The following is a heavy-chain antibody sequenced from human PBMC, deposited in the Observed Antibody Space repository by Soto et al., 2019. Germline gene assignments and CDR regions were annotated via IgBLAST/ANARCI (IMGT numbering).Heavy chain of an antibody. CDR1: GGTFSSYA. Sequence: QVQLVQSGAEVKKPGSSVKVSCKASGGTFSSYAISWVRQAPGQGLEWMGGIIPIFGTANYAQKFQGRVTITADESTSTAYMELSSLRSEDTAVYYCARSNYYDSSPKNQPFDYWGQGTLVTVSS. J-gene: IGHJ4*02. D-gene: IGHD3-22*01. CDR2: IIPIFGTA. V-gene: IGHV1-69*01. CDR3: ARSNYYDSSPKNQPFDY.